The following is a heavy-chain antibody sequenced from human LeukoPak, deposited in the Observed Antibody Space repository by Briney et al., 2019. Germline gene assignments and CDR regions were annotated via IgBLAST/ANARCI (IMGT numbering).Heavy chain of an antibody. CDR3: ARSRGTPPGGRGCYFDY. Sequence: PSETLSLTCTVSSGSISSSSYYWGWIRQPPGKGLEWIGSIYYSGSTYYNPSLKSRVTISVDTSKNQFSLKLSSVTAADTAVYYCARSRGTPPGGRGCYFDYWGQGTLVTVSS. CDR2: IYYSGST. D-gene: IGHD3-22*01. V-gene: IGHV4-39*01. J-gene: IGHJ4*02. CDR1: SGSISSSSYY.